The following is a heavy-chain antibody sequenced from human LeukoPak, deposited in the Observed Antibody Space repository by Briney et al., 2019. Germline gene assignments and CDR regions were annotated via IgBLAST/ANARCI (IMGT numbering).Heavy chain of an antibody. V-gene: IGHV3-74*01. CDR2: INSGGSGT. CDR1: GISFSNYW. J-gene: IGHJ4*02. CDR3: ATSLGPLTEY. Sequence: GGSLRLSCVASGISFSNYWMTWVRQTPGKGLVWVSRINSGGSGTSYADSVEGRFTISRDNAKNTLYLQMNSLKREDTAVYYCATSLGPLTEYWGQGTLVTVSS. D-gene: IGHD7-27*01.